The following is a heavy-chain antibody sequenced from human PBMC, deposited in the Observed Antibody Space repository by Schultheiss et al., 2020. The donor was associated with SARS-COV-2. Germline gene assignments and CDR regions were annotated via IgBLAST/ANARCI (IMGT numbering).Heavy chain of an antibody. V-gene: IGHV3-30*03. CDR3: ARDTSGSVGLDP. CDR1: GFTFSNYG. D-gene: IGHD3-10*01. J-gene: IGHJ5*02. Sequence: GGSLRLSCAASGFTFSNYGMHWVRQAPGKGLEWVAVVSSHGKTQYYADSLRGRFTISRDNAKNSLYLQMNSLRVEDTAVYYCARDTSGSVGLDPWGQGTLVTVSS. CDR2: VSSHGKTQ.